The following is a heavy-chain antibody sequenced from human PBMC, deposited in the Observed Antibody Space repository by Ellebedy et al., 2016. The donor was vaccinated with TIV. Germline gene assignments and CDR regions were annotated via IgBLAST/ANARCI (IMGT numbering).Heavy chain of an antibody. V-gene: IGHV4-59*01. J-gene: IGHJ4*02. CDR3: ARMVRGVTRAFDY. CDR1: GGSISSYY. D-gene: IGHD3-10*01. Sequence: MPSETLSLTCTVSGGSISSYYWSWIRQPPGKALEWIGYIYYSGSTNYNPSLKSRVTISVDTSKNQFSLKLSSVTAADTAVYYCARMVRGVTRAFDYWGQGTLVTVSS. CDR2: IYYSGST.